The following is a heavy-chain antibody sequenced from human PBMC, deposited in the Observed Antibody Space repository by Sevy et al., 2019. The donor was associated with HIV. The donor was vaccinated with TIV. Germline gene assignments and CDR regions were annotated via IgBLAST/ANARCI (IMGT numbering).Heavy chain of an antibody. V-gene: IGHV3-23*01. CDR2: ICGSGGGT. D-gene: IGHD6-13*01. CDR1: GFTFSSYA. Sequence: GGSLRLSCAASGFTFSSYAMRWVRQAPGKGLEWVSAICGSGGGTYYADSVKGRFTISRDKSKNTLYLQMNSLRAEDTDVDYCAKVRIGPGSSSLAALANDFDYWGQGTLVTVSS. CDR3: AKVRIGPGSSSLAALANDFDY. J-gene: IGHJ4*03.